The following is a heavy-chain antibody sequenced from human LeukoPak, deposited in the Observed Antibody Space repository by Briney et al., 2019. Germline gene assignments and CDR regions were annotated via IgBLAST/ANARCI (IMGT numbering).Heavy chain of an antibody. CDR1: GDSISSTSW. J-gene: IGHJ4*02. CDR2: IYHSGSS. D-gene: IGHD3-10*01. V-gene: IGHV4-4*02. CDR3: ARDSSYYGSGSYSH. Sequence: SETLSLTCTVSGDSISSTSWWNWVRQTPGKGLEWIGEIYHSGSSNYNPSFNSRLTISVDKSKNLFSLKLTSVTAADTAVYYCARDSSYYGSGSYSHWGQGTLVTVSS.